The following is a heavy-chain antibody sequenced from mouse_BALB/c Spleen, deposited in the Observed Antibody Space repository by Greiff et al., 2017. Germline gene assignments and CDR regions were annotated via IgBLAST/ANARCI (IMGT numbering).Heavy chain of an antibody. D-gene: IGHD2-2*01. J-gene: IGHJ3*01. CDR1: GFTFSDYY. CDR3: ARDGGGYDLD. CDR2: ISDGGSYT. V-gene: IGHV5-4*02. Sequence: EVQRVESGGGLVKPGGSLKLSCAASGFTFSDYYMYWVRQTPEKRLEWVATISDGGSYTYYPDSVKGRFTISRDNAKNNLYLQMSSLKSEDTAMYYCARDGGGYDLDWGQGTLVTVSA.